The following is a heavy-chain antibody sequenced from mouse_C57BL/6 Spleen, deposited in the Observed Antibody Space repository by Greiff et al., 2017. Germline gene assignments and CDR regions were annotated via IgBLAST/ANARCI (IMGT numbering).Heavy chain of an antibody. CDR3: AREVGSFDY. CDR2: ISDGGSYT. D-gene: IGHD1-1*02. V-gene: IGHV5-4*01. Sequence: EVKLMESGGGLVKPGGSLKLSCAASGFTFSSYAMSWVRQTPEKRLEWVATISDGGSYTYYPDNVKGRFTISRDNAKNNLYLQMSHLKSEDTAMXYCAREVGSFDYWGQGTTLTVSS. J-gene: IGHJ2*01. CDR1: GFTFSSYA.